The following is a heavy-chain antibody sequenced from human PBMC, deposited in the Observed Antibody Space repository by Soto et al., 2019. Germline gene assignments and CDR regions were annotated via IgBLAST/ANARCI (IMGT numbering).Heavy chain of an antibody. CDR2: INSDGGST. CDR3: ASYLLTPFAF. Sequence: PGGSLRLSCAASGFTFSTYWMHWVRQVPGKGLVWVSRINSDGGSTTYADSVKGRFTISRDNAKSTLYLQLNSLRVEDTAVYYCASYLLTPFAFWGQGTLVTVSS. CDR1: GFTFSTYW. D-gene: IGHD7-27*01. V-gene: IGHV3-74*01. J-gene: IGHJ4*02.